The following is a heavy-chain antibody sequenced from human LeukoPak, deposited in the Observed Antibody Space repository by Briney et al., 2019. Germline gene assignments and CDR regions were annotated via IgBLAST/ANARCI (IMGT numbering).Heavy chain of an antibody. D-gene: IGHD3-16*01. J-gene: IGHJ6*03. CDR1: GGSISSGGYS. CDR3: ARGLYDKYYYYYMDV. CDR2: IYYSGST. V-gene: IGHV4-30-4*07. Sequence: PSETLSLTCAVSGGSISSGGYSWSWIRQPPGKGLEWIGYIYYSGSTYYNPSLKSRVTISVDTSKNQFSLKLSSVTAADTAVYYCARGLYDKYYYYYMDVWGKGTTVTISS.